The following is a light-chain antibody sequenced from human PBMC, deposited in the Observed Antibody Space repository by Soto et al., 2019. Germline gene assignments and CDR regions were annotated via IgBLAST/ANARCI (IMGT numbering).Light chain of an antibody. CDR2: AAS. CDR1: QTMSNY. V-gene: IGKV1-27*01. Sequence: DIQMTQSPSTLSASVGDRVTITCRASQTMSNYLAWYQQKPGKVPKLLIYAASTLQSGVPSRFSGSGSGTDFTLTISSLQPEDFATYYCQQLNSYPLTFGHGTRLEIK. CDR3: QQLNSYPLT. J-gene: IGKJ5*01.